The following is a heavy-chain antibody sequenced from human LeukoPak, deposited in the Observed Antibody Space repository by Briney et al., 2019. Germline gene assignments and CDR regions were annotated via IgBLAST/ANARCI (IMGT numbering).Heavy chain of an antibody. D-gene: IGHD6-13*01. Sequence: GGSLRLSCAASGFTFSSYWMSWVRQAPGKGLEWVANIKQDGSEKYYVDSVKGRFTISRDNAKNSLYLQMNSLRAEDTAVYCCARDHRYSSSWPDAFDIWGQGTMVTVSS. CDR1: GFTFSSYW. CDR3: ARDHRYSSSWPDAFDI. CDR2: IKQDGSEK. J-gene: IGHJ3*02. V-gene: IGHV3-7*01.